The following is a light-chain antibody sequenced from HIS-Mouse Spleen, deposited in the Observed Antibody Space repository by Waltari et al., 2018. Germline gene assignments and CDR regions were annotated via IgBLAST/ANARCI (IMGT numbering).Light chain of an antibody. J-gene: IGKJ1*01. V-gene: IGKV3-20*01. Sequence: EIVLTQSPGTLSLSPGERATLSCRASQRVSSSYLAWYQQKPGQAPRLLIYGASSRATGIPDRFSGSGSGTDFTLTISSLQAEDVAVYYCQQYYSTPWTFGQGTKVEIK. CDR2: GAS. CDR3: QQYYSTPWT. CDR1: QRVSSSY.